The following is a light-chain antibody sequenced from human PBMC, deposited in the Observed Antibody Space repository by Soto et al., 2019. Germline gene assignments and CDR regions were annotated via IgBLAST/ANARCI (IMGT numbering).Light chain of an antibody. J-gene: IGKJ1*01. V-gene: IGKV3-20*01. CDR2: GAS. Sequence: EIVLAQSPATLPLSPGERATLPCRASQTFDSNYLAWYHHKPGKAPRLLIYGASTRAAGVPDRFSGSGSGTDFTLTISRLEPEDAGMYYCHHYGRSLWTFGQGTKAEI. CDR1: QTFDSNY. CDR3: HHYGRSLWT.